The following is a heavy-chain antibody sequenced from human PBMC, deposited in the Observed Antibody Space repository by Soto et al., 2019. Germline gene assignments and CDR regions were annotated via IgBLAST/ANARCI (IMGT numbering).Heavy chain of an antibody. D-gene: IGHD3-3*01. V-gene: IGHV1-69*13. CDR2: IIPIFGTA. J-gene: IGHJ3*02. Sequence: SVKVSCKASGGTFSSYAISWVRQAPGQGLEWMGGIIPIFGTANYAQKFQGRVTITADESTSTAYMELSSLRSEDTAAYYCARGVTILDAFDIWRQGTMVTVSS. CDR3: ARGVTILDAFDI. CDR1: GGTFSSYA.